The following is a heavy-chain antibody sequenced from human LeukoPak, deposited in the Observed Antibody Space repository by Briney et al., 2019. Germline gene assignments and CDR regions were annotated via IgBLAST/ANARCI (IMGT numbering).Heavy chain of an antibody. Sequence: PSETLSLTCTVSGGSISNNYWSWIRQPPGKGLEWIGYIYYNGSTNYNPSLKSRVTISVDTSKNQFSLRLSSVTPAGTAVYYCARGYIHGYYFDYWGQGTLVTVSS. CDR3: ARGYIHGYYFDY. D-gene: IGHD5-18*01. CDR1: GGSISNNY. CDR2: IYYNGST. J-gene: IGHJ4*02. V-gene: IGHV4-59*01.